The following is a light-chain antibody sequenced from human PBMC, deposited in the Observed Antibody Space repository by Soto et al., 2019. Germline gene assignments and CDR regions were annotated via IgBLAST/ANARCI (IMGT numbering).Light chain of an antibody. J-gene: IGLJ1*01. CDR3: SSYTSGSLRL. V-gene: IGLV2-14*01. Sequence: QSALTQPASVSGSPGQSITFSCTGTSSDVGDYKYVSWYQQHPSKAPKLMIYDVSTRPSGVSNRFSGSKSGNTASLTISGLQAEDEAYYYCSSYTSGSLRLFGTGTKVTVL. CDR1: SSDVGDYKY. CDR2: DVS.